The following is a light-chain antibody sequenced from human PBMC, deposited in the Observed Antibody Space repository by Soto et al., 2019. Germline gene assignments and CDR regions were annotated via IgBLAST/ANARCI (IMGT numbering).Light chain of an antibody. J-gene: IGLJ2*01. CDR3: SSYAGSNNLVV. CDR2: EVS. Sequence: QSVLTQPPSASGSPGQSVTISCTGTSSDIGGYNYVSWYQQQPGKAPKLMVYEVSKRPSGVPDRFSGSKSRNTASLTVSGLQAEDEADYYCSSYAGSNNLVVFGGGTKLTVL. CDR1: SSDIGGYNY. V-gene: IGLV2-8*01.